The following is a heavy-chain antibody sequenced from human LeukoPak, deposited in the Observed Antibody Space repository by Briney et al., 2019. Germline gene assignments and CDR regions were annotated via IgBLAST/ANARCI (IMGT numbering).Heavy chain of an antibody. CDR3: AREVYYHRSGYLKAFDI. CDR2: INPNSGGT. D-gene: IGHD3-22*01. J-gene: IGHJ3*02. CDR1: GYTFTGYY. Sequence: ASVKVSCKASGYTFTGYYMHWVRQAPGQGLEWMGWINPNSGGTNYAQKLQGRVTMTTDTSTSTAYMELRSLRSDDTAVYYCAREVYYHRSGYLKAFDIWGQGTMVTVSS. V-gene: IGHV1-2*02.